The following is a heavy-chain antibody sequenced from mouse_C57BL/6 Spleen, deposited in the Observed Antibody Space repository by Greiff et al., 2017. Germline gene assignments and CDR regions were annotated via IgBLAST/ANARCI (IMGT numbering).Heavy chain of an antibody. V-gene: IGHV1-69*01. J-gene: IGHJ2*01. D-gene: IGHD2-10*01. CDR3: AIAPLLWYYFDY. CDR1: GYTFTSYW. Sequence: QVQLQQPGAELVMPGASVKLSCKASGYTFTSYWMHWVKQRPGQGLEWIGEIDPSDSYTNSNQKFKGKSTLTVDKSSSTAYMQLSSLTSEDSAVYYCAIAPLLWYYFDYWGQGTTLTVSS. CDR2: IDPSDSYT.